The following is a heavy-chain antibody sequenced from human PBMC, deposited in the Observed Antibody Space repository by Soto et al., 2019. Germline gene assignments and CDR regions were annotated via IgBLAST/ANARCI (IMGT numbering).Heavy chain of an antibody. D-gene: IGHD5-12*01. CDR1: AFTFSSYS. V-gene: IGHV3-23*01. Sequence: PGGSLRLSCVGSAFTFSSYSLNWVRQAPGKGLEWVSAISGSSCSTYYADSVKGRFTISRDNSKNTLYLQMNSLRAEDTAVYYCAKDLWKWLRLGEFDYWGQGTLVTVSS. J-gene: IGHJ4*02. CDR3: AKDLWKWLRLGEFDY. CDR2: ISGSSCST.